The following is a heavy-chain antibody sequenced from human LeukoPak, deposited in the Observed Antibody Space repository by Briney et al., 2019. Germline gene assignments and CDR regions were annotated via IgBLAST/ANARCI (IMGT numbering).Heavy chain of an antibody. J-gene: IGHJ6*03. CDR3: ARGPKEYCSSTSCFNYYYYYMDV. CDR1: GYTFTGYY. V-gene: IGHV1-2*02. CDR2: INPNSGGT. Sequence: ASVKVSCKASGYTFTGYYMHWVRQAPGQGLEWMGWINPNSGGTNYAQKFQGRVTMTRDTSISTAYMELSSLRSEDTAVYYCARGPKEYCSSTSCFNYYYYYMDVWGKGTTVTVSS. D-gene: IGHD2-2*01.